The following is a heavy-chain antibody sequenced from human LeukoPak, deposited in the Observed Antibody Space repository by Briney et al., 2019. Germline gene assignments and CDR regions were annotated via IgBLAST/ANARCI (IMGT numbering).Heavy chain of an antibody. CDR2: IYGADTI. CDR3: ARGARGAYFDY. D-gene: IGHD4/OR15-4a*01. V-gene: IGHV3-66*01. Sequence: GGSLRLSCAASGFTISSSYMSWVRQVPGKGLEWVSYIYGADTIYYADFVKDRFTISRDSNRNTLYLQMNSLRADDTAVYYCARGARGAYFDYWGQGTLVTVS. CDR1: GFTISSSY. J-gene: IGHJ4*02.